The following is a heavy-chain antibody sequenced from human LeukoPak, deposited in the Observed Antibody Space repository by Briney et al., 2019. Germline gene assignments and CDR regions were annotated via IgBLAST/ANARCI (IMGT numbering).Heavy chain of an antibody. CDR3: ASRAAARFDP. CDR2: VYYSGST. Sequence: SQTLSLTCTVSGGSISSGDYYWSWIRQPPGKGLEWIGYVYYSGSTYYNPSLKSRVTISIDTSKNQFSLKVSSVTATDTAVYYCASRAAARFDPWGQGTLVTVSS. V-gene: IGHV4-30-4*01. J-gene: IGHJ5*02. D-gene: IGHD6-13*01. CDR1: GGSISSGDYY.